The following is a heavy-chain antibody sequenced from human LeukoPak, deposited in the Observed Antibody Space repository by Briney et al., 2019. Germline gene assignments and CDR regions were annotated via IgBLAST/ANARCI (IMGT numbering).Heavy chain of an antibody. V-gene: IGHV3-21*01. CDR3: ARFQNLRAVVGYFDY. J-gene: IGHJ4*02. CDR2: NSSSSCYI. Sequence: KPGGSLRLSCAASGFTFSSYSMNCVRHAPGKGLEWVSYNSSSSCYIYYADSVKRRFTISRENAKNSLYLKMNRLRAEDTAVDYCARFQNLRAVVGYFDYWGQGTLVTVSS. CDR1: GFTFSSYS. D-gene: IGHD6-19*01.